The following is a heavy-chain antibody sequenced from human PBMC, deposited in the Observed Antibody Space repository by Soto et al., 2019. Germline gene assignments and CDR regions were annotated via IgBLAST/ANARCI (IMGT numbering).Heavy chain of an antibody. CDR3: ARDGGVTWMTTILDS. CDR2: IIPIYGTV. V-gene: IGHV1-69*14. D-gene: IGHD4-4*01. CDR1: GDTFRSNG. Sequence: QVQLVQSGTEVTKPGSSVQVSCKVSGDTFRSNGISWVRQVPGQGLDWMGGIIPIYGTVNYALKFLGRVTITADKSTSTAYMELSGLRPEDTGVYYCARDGGVTWMTTILDSWGQGTVVTVSP. J-gene: IGHJ5*01.